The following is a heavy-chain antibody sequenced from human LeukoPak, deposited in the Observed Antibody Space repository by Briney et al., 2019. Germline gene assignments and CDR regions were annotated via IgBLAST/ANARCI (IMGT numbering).Heavy chain of an antibody. CDR1: GFTFSSYS. Sequence: GGSLRPSCAASGFTFSSYSMNWVRQAPGKGLEWVSSISSSSSYIYYADSVKGRFTISRDNAKNSLYLQMNSLRAEDTAVYYCARDQGYCSSTSCYEFDYWGQGTLVTVSS. CDR2: ISSSSSYI. D-gene: IGHD2-2*01. CDR3: ARDQGYCSSTSCYEFDY. J-gene: IGHJ4*02. V-gene: IGHV3-21*01.